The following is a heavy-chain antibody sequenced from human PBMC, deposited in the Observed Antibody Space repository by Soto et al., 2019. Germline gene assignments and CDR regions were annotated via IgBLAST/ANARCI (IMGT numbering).Heavy chain of an antibody. CDR2: ISYSGTA. Sequence: PSYMLPLTYTVSCLFITIGGLFWICNRQHPRMRLQSIGYISYSGTAYYSPSLESRTTISYDTSTNQFFVRLTSVTAADSAMYYCVRINCVTNCRVGGGFDIWGQGTTVTVSS. CDR3: VRINCVTNCRVGGGFDI. CDR1: CLFITIGGLF. D-gene: IGHD2-15*01. J-gene: IGHJ3*02. V-gene: IGHV4-31*03.